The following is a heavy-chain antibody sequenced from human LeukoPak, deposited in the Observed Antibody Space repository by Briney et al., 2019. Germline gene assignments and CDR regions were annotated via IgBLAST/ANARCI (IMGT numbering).Heavy chain of an antibody. CDR3: AKDRYQLLYRSYFDY. D-gene: IGHD2-2*02. CDR1: GFTFDDYA. J-gene: IGHJ4*02. V-gene: IGHV3-9*01. Sequence: GRSLRLSCAASGFTFDDYAMHWVRQAPGKGLEWVSGISWNSGSIGYADSVKGRFTISRDNAKNSLYLQMNSLRAEDTALYYCAKDRYQLLYRSYFDYWGQGTLVTVSS. CDR2: ISWNSGSI.